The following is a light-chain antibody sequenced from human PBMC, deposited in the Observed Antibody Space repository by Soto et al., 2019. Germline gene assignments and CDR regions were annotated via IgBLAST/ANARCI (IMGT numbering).Light chain of an antibody. CDR3: NSYTTSNTRQIV. V-gene: IGLV2-14*01. J-gene: IGLJ1*01. CDR2: DVS. CDR1: SSDVGGYNY. Sequence: QSALTQPASVSGSSGQSITISCPGTSSDVGGYNYVSWYQQHPGKAPKFMIYDVSNRPSGVSTRFSGSKSGNTASLTISGLQAEDEADYYCNSYTTSNTRQIVFGTGTKVTVL.